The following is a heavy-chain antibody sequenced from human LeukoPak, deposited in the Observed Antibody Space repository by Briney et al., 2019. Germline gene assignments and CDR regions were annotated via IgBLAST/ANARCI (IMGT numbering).Heavy chain of an antibody. CDR1: GYTFTGYY. D-gene: IGHD6-6*01. CDR2: INPNSGGT. J-gene: IGHJ4*02. CDR3: ARDIAARQIFDY. V-gene: IGHV1-2*02. Sequence: GASVKASCKASGYTFTGYYMHWVRQAPGQGLEWMGWINPNSGGTNYAQKFQGRVTMTRDTSISTAYMELSRLRSDDTAVYYCARDIAARQIFDYWGQGTLVTVSS.